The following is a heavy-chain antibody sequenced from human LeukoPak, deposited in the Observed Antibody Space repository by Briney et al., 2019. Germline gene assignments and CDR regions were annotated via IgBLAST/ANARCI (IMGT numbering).Heavy chain of an antibody. CDR3: AKVRRYSSGWYDFDY. J-gene: IGHJ4*02. CDR2: ISGSGGST. D-gene: IGHD6-19*01. CDR1: GFTFSSYA. V-gene: IGHV3-23*01. Sequence: GGSLRLSCAASGFTFSSYAMSWVRQAPGKGLEWVSAISGSGGSTYYADSVKGRFTISRDNSKNTLYLQMNSLRAEDTAVYYCAKVRRYSSGWYDFDYWGQGTLATVSS.